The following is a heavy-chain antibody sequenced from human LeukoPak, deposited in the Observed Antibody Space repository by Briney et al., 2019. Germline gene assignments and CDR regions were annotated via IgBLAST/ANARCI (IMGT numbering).Heavy chain of an antibody. Sequence: GGSLRLSCATSGFTVSSSYMSWVRQAPGKGLEWVSVIYSGGSGSTYYADSVKGRFTISRDNSKNTLNLQMNSLRAEDTAVYYCAHRKATSWAHDYWGQGTLVTVSS. CDR3: AHRKATSWAHDY. V-gene: IGHV3-53*01. J-gene: IGHJ4*02. D-gene: IGHD2-2*01. CDR2: IYSGGSGST. CDR1: GFTVSSSY.